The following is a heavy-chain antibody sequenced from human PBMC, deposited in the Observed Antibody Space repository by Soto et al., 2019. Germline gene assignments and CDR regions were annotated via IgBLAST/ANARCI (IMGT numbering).Heavy chain of an antibody. D-gene: IGHD2-2*01. V-gene: IGHV1-24*01. CDR2: FDPEDGET. J-gene: IGHJ4*02. Sequence: ASVTVSCKVSGYTLTDLSMHWVRQAPGKGLEWMGGFDPEDGETIYAQKFQGRVTMTEDTSTDTAYMELSSLRSEDTAVYYCATLPLYIVVVPAAPKPFDYWGQGTLVTVSS. CDR3: ATLPLYIVVVPAAPKPFDY. CDR1: GYTLTDLS.